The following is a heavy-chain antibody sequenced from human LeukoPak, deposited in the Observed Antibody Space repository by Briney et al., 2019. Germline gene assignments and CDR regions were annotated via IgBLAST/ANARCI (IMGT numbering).Heavy chain of an antibody. Sequence: SGTLSLTCAVSVGSISSGNWWSWVRQSPGKGLEWIGEVYHNGTPNYNPSLKSQVTISADTFKTHFSLKLTSVTAADTAVYYCATAPILRGEAGEQYKYGMDVWGQGTTVIVSS. D-gene: IGHD2-2*02. CDR3: ATAPILRGEAGEQYKYGMDV. V-gene: IGHV4-4*02. J-gene: IGHJ6*02. CDR2: VYHNGTP. CDR1: VGSISSGNW.